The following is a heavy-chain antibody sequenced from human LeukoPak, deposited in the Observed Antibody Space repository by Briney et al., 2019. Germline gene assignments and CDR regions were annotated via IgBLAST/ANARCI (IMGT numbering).Heavy chain of an antibody. CDR2: ISTVSTYK. V-gene: IGHV3-21*01. CDR1: GFTFTDYS. D-gene: IGHD6-25*01. CDR3: ARDGSGFYPYYYMDV. Sequence: PGGSLRLSCAASGFTFTDYSMTGVRQAPGKGLELVLSISTVSTYKFYSDSVKGRFTISRDNAKNILYLQMSSLSAEDTAVYYCARDGSGFYPYYYMDVWGRGTPVTVSS. J-gene: IGHJ6*03.